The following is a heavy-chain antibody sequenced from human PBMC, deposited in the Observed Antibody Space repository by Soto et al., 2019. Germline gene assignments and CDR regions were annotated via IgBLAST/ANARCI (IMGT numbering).Heavy chain of an antibody. CDR3: TTPVAGSDC. J-gene: IGHJ4*02. CDR2: IKNKIDGGTT. CDR1: GLTFNNAW. D-gene: IGHD6-19*01. V-gene: IGHV3-15*07. Sequence: GGXLRLSCVASGLTFNNAWMNWVRQAPGKGLEWVGRIKNKIDGGTTDYAAPVKGRFTISRDDSKNTLYLQMNSLKTEDEAVYYCTTPVAGSDCWGQGTLVTVSS.